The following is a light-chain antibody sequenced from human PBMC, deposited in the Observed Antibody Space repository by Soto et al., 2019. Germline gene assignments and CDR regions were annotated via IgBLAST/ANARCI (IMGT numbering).Light chain of an antibody. CDR1: SSDVGGYNY. V-gene: IGLV2-14*01. J-gene: IGLJ1*01. Sequence: QSALTQPASVSGSPGQSITISCTGTSSDVGGYNYASWYQHHPGKAPKLMIYEVTNRPSGVSNRFSGSKSGNTASLTISGLQAEDEADYYCISYTSGSTPYVFGTGTKVTVL. CDR2: EVT. CDR3: ISYTSGSTPYV.